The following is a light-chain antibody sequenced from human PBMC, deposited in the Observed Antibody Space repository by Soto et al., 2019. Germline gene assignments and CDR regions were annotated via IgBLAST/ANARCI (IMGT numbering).Light chain of an antibody. J-gene: IGLJ2*01. CDR1: SSDVGGYNY. CDR3: CSYAGSYTFVV. V-gene: IGLV2-11*01. Sequence: QSALTQPRSVSGSPGQSVTISCTGSSSDVGGYNYVSWYQQHPGKAPKFMIYDVSKRPSGVPDRFSGSKSGNTASLTISGLQAEDEADDYCCSYAGSYTFVVFGGGTKLTVL. CDR2: DVS.